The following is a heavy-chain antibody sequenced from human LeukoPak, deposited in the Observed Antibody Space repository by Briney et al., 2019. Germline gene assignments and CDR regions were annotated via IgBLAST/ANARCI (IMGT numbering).Heavy chain of an antibody. J-gene: IGHJ3*01. CDR2: IKSNRGGI. CDR1: GYTFTDYY. V-gene: IGHV1-2*02. Sequence: ASVKVSCKTSGYTFTDYYLHWVRQAPGQGLEWMGLIKSNRGGIQYSQKFQDRVSITMDTYINTVYMELSSLTSGDTAIYYCAREPRINMSPDAFDFWGQGTLVTVFS. D-gene: IGHD3-10*02. CDR3: AREPRINMSPDAFDF.